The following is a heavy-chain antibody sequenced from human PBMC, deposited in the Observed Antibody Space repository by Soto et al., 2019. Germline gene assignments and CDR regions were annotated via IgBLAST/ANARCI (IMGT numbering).Heavy chain of an antibody. J-gene: IGHJ4*02. CDR1: GSSINSSGYY. V-gene: IGHV4-39*01. CDR3: ARLPSRHLVVY. D-gene: IGHD2-15*01. Sequence: SETLSLTCTVSGSSINSSGYYWGWIRQPPGKGLEWIGSMFYGVSTYYNPSLKSRVTVSVDTSKNQFSLNLRSVTAADTAVYYCARLPSRHLVVYWGQGTLVTVSS. CDR2: MFYGVST.